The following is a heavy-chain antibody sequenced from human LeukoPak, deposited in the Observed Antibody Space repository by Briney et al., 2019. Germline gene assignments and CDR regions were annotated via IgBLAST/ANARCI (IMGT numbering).Heavy chain of an antibody. CDR1: GFTFGDYS. CDR2: ITSAGGYR. V-gene: IGHV3-21*01. D-gene: IGHD3-10*01. Sequence: GTSLRLSCEGSGFTFGDYSMNWVRQTPGEGLAWVASITSAGGYRHYADSVEGRFTISRDNAKNSLFLQMNSLRAEDTAVYYCHPHYYGSGSLNWFDPWGQGTLVTVSS. CDR3: HPHYYGSGSLNWFDP. J-gene: IGHJ5*02.